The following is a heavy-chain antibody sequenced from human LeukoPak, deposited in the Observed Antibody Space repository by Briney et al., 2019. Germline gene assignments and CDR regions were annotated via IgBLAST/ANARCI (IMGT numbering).Heavy chain of an antibody. V-gene: IGHV4-34*01. Sequence: SETLSLTCAVYGGSFGGYYWSWIRQPPGKGLEWIGEINHSGSTNYNPSLKSRVTISVDTSKNQFSLKLSSVTAADTAVYYCARGLITIFGVVTDGWFDPWGQGTLVTVSS. CDR2: INHSGST. D-gene: IGHD3-3*01. CDR3: ARGLITIFGVVTDGWFDP. CDR1: GGSFGGYY. J-gene: IGHJ5*02.